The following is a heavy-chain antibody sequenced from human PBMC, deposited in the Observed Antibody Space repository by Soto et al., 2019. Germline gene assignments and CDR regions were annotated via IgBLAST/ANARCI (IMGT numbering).Heavy chain of an antibody. CDR3: ARDLTVTESYAFDI. CDR1: GGSISSGGYY. Sequence: QVQLQESGPGLVKPSQTLSLTCTVSGGSISSGGYYWSWIRQHPGKGLEWIGYIYYSGSTYYNPSIKSRVTISVDTSKNQFSLKLSSVTAADTAVYYCARDLTVTESYAFDIWGQGTMVTVSS. CDR2: IYYSGST. J-gene: IGHJ3*02. V-gene: IGHV4-31*03. D-gene: IGHD4-17*01.